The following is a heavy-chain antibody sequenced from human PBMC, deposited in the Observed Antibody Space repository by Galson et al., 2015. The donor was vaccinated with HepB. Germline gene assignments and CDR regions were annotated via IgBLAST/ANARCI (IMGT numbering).Heavy chain of an antibody. CDR1: GFTFSSYA. Sequence: SLRLSCAASGFTFSSYAMSWVRQAPGKGLEWVSAISGSGGSTYYADSVKGRFTISRDNSKNTLYLQMNSLRAEDTAVYYCAIAGLRYFDRPLYFDYWCQGTLVNVSS. J-gene: IGHJ4*02. V-gene: IGHV3-23*01. CDR3: AIAGLRYFDRPLYFDY. D-gene: IGHD3-9*01. CDR2: ISGSGGST.